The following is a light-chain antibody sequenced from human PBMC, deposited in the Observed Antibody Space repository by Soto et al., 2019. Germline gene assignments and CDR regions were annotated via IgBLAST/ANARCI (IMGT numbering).Light chain of an antibody. V-gene: IGKV1-5*03. CDR1: QSISSW. J-gene: IGKJ1*01. CDR2: KAS. Sequence: DIQMTQSPSTLSASVGDRVTITCRASQSISSWLAWYQKKPGKAPKLLIYKASGLESGVPSRFSGSGSGTDFTLTISSLQPDDFATYYCLQDYNYPRTFGQGTKVDIK. CDR3: LQDYNYPRT.